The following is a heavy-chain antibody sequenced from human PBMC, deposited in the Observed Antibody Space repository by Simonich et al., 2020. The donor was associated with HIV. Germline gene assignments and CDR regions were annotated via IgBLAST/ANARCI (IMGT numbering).Heavy chain of an antibody. J-gene: IGHJ5*02. D-gene: IGHD7-27*01. CDR1: GYSFTSYW. CDR3: AKSNGNWFDP. Sequence: EVQLVQSGAEVKKPGESLQISCTGSGYSFTSYWLVWVRQLPGKGLEWMGIIYPGDSDTKYSPSFPGQVTISADKYISTAYLQWSSLKASDTAMYYCAKSNGNWFDPWGRGTLVTVSS. CDR2: IYPGDSDT. V-gene: IGHV5-51*01.